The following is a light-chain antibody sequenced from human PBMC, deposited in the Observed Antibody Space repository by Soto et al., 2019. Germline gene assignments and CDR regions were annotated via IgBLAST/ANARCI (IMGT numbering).Light chain of an antibody. Sequence: DIQMTQSPSSLSASVGDRVTITCQASQDISNYLNWYQQKPGKAPKLLIYDASNLETGVPSRFSGSGSGTDFTFTISSLQAEDIATYYCQQYDLMYTFGQGTKLEIK. CDR1: QDISNY. CDR3: QQYDLMYT. V-gene: IGKV1-33*01. CDR2: DAS. J-gene: IGKJ2*01.